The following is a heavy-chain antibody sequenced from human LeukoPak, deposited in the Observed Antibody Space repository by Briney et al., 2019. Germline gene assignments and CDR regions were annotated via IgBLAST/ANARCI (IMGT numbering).Heavy chain of an antibody. V-gene: IGHV3-21*01. CDR3: ARDRDTYYYGSGSYSIGVFDY. CDR2: ISSSSSYI. J-gene: IGHJ4*02. Sequence: PGGSLRLSCAASGFTFSSYGMHWVRQAPGKGLEWVSSISSSSSYIYYADSVKGRFTISRDNAKNSLYLQMNSLRAEDTAVYYCARDRDTYYYGSGSYSIGVFDYWGQGTLVTVSS. D-gene: IGHD3-10*01. CDR1: GFTFSSYG.